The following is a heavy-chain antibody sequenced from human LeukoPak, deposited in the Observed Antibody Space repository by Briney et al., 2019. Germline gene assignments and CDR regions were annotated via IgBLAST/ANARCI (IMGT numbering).Heavy chain of an antibody. CDR2: IHSSGST. D-gene: IGHD3-22*01. CDR1: GVSITSYY. V-gene: IGHV4-4*07. J-gene: IGHJ4*02. Sequence: PSETLSLTCTVSGVSITSYYWSWLRQPAGKGLEWIGRIHSSGSTNYNPSLKSRVTMSVDTSKNQFSLKLSSVTAADTAVYYCARGRYYYDSSDPAYFDYWGQGTLVTVSS. CDR3: ARGRYYYDSSDPAYFDY.